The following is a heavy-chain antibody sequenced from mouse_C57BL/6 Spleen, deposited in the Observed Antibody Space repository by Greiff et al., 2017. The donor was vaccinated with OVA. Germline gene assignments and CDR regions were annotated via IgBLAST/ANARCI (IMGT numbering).Heavy chain of an antibody. D-gene: IGHD1-1*01. CDR1: GYTFTSYW. CDR3: ARGGTVVATDFDY. J-gene: IGHJ2*01. V-gene: IGHV1-53*01. Sequence: QVQLQQPGTELVKPGASVKLSCKASGYTFTSYWMHWVKQRPGQGLEWIGNINPSNGGTNYNEKFKGKATLTVDKSSSTAYMQLSSLTSEDSAVYYGARGGTVVATDFDYWGQGTTLTVSS. CDR2: INPSNGGT.